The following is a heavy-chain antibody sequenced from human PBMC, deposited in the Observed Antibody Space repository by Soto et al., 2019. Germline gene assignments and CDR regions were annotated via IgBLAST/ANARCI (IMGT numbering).Heavy chain of an antibody. CDR3: ASLYYYDSSGYYEDY. CDR1: GYSFTSYW. Sequence: PGESLKISCKGSGYSFTSYWISWVRQMPGKGLEWMGRIDPSDSYTNYSPSFQGHVTISADKSISTACLQWSSLKASDTAMYYCASLYYYDSSGYYEDYWGQGTLVTVSS. V-gene: IGHV5-10-1*01. CDR2: IDPSDSYT. J-gene: IGHJ4*02. D-gene: IGHD3-22*01.